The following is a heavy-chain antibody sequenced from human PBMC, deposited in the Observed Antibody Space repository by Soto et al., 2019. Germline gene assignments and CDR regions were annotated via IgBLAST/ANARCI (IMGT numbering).Heavy chain of an antibody. V-gene: IGHV4-31*03. CDR3: ARATDYVWGRYRSRNLDY. CDR2: IYYSGST. Sequence: QVQLQESGPGLVKPSQTLSLTCTVSGGSISSGGYYWSWIRQHPGKGLEWIGYIYYSGSTYYNTSLKSRVTISVDTSKNQFPLKLSSVTAADTAVYYGARATDYVWGRYRSRNLDYWGQGTLVTVSS. CDR1: GGSISSGGYY. J-gene: IGHJ4*02. D-gene: IGHD3-16*02.